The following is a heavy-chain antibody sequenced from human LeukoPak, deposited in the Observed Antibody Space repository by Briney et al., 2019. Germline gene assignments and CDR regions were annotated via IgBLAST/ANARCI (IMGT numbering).Heavy chain of an antibody. Sequence: PGGSLRLSCAASGFTFSSYGMHWVRQAPGKGLGWVAVISYDGSNKYYADSVKGRFTISRDNSKNTLYLQMNSLRAEDTAVYYCAKDSSGWYGGYFQHWGQGTLVTVSS. J-gene: IGHJ1*01. CDR1: GFTFSSYG. D-gene: IGHD6-19*01. V-gene: IGHV3-30*18. CDR3: AKDSSGWYGGYFQH. CDR2: ISYDGSNK.